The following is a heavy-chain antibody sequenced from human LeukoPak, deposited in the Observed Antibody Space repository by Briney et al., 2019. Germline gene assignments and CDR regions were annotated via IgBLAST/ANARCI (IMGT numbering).Heavy chain of an antibody. V-gene: IGHV3-23*01. J-gene: IGHJ4*02. CDR1: GFTFSSYA. Sequence: PGGSLRLSCAASGFTFSSYAMSWVRQAPGKGLEWVSAISGSGGSTYYADSVKGRFTISRDNSKNTLHLQMNSLRAEDTAVYYCAKDVWYYGSGSPHWGQGILVTVSS. CDR3: AKDVWYYGSGSPH. CDR2: ISGSGGST. D-gene: IGHD3-10*01.